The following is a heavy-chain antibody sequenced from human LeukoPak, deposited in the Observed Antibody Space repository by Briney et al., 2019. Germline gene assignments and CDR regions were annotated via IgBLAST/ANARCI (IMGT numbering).Heavy chain of an antibody. CDR3: ARDFIAVAGRGYVY. CDR1: GYTFTGYY. V-gene: IGHV1-2*02. D-gene: IGHD6-19*01. J-gene: IGHJ4*02. CDR2: INPNSGGT. Sequence: ASVKVSCKASGYTFTGYYMHWVRQAPGQGLEWMGWINPNSGGTNYAQKFQGRVTMTRDTSSSTAYMELSRLRSDDTAVYYCARDFIAVAGRGYVYWGQGTLVTVS.